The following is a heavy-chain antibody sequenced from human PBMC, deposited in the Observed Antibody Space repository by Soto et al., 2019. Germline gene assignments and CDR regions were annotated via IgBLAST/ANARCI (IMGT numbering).Heavy chain of an antibody. CDR1: GGSFSGYY. CDR3: ARGSALEWLLRASGLSHYYYYMDV. CDR2: INHSGST. J-gene: IGHJ6*03. D-gene: IGHD3-3*01. V-gene: IGHV4-34*01. Sequence: PSETLSLTCAVYGGSFSGYYWSWIRQPPGKGLEWIGEINHSGSTNYNPSLKSRVTISVDTSKNQFSLKLSSVTAADTAVYYCARGSALEWLLRASGLSHYYYYMDVWGKGTTVTVSS.